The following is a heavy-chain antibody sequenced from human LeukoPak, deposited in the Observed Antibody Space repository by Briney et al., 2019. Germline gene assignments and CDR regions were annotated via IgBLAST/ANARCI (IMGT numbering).Heavy chain of an antibody. Sequence: GGSLRLSCAASGFTFSSHAMSWVRQAPGKGLEWVSAISGSGGSTYYADSVKGRFTISRDNSKNTLYLQMNSLRAEDTAVYYCAKASRYCSDGTCYSIRTGFDYWGQGTLVTVSS. CDR1: GFTFSSHA. J-gene: IGHJ4*02. CDR3: AKASRYCSDGTCYSIRTGFDY. D-gene: IGHD2-15*01. V-gene: IGHV3-23*01. CDR2: ISGSGGST.